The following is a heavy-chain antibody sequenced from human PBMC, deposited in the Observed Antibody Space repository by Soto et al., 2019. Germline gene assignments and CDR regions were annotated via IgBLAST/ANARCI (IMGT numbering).Heavy chain of an antibody. CDR3: ARRAYCGGDCYTHYFDY. D-gene: IGHD2-21*02. CDR2: IYYSGST. Sequence: QLQLQESGPGLVKPSETLSLTCTVSGGSISSSSYYWGWIRQPPGKGLEWIGSIYYSGSTYYNPALKGSVTTSVDTSKSQFSLQLSSVAAADTAVYYCARRAYCGGDCYTHYFDYWGQGTLVTVSS. V-gene: IGHV4-39*01. CDR1: GGSISSSSYY. J-gene: IGHJ4*02.